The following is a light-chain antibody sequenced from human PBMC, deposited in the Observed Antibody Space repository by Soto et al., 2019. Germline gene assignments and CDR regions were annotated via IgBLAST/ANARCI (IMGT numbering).Light chain of an antibody. CDR2: GVS. V-gene: IGKV3-20*01. CDR3: QQHFRSPRT. CDR1: QSVDRDY. Sequence: EIVLTQSPGTLSLSPGETATLSCRACQSVDRDYLGWYQHKPGQAPRLLVYGVSGRATDIPDRFRAGGSGTDFTLTISRLEPEDSAVYYCQQHFRSPRTFGRGTKVEIK. J-gene: IGKJ2*01.